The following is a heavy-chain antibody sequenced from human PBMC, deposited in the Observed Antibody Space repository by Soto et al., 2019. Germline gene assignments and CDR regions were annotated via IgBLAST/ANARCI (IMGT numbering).Heavy chain of an antibody. V-gene: IGHV3-21*01. J-gene: IGHJ6*02. D-gene: IGHD6-13*01. CDR2: ISSSSSYI. CDR3: XXXAAATPRNGMDV. Sequence: EVQLVESGGGLVKPGGSLRLSCAASGFTFSSYSMNWVRQAPGKGLEWVSSISSSSSYIYYADSVKGRFTISRDNAKNSLXLQMNXLXXXXXXXXXXXXXAAATPRNGMDVWGQGTTVTVSS. CDR1: GFTFSSYS.